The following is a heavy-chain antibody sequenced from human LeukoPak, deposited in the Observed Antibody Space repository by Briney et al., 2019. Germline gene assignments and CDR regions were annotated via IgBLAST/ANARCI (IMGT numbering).Heavy chain of an antibody. Sequence: ASVKVSCKASGYTFTSYYMHWVRQAPGQGLEWMGIINPSGGSTSYAQKFQGRVTMTRDTSTSTVYMELCSLRSEDTAVYYCARDYSTYIVATGKPLDYWGQGTLVTVSS. D-gene: IGHD5-12*01. CDR2: INPSGGST. V-gene: IGHV1-46*01. CDR3: ARDYSTYIVATGKPLDY. J-gene: IGHJ4*02. CDR1: GYTFTSYY.